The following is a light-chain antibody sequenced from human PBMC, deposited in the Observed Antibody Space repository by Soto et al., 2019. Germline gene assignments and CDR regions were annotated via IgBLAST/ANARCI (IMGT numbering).Light chain of an antibody. CDR2: TAT. CDR3: QQADSFPLT. J-gene: IGKJ4*01. V-gene: IGKV1-12*01. CDR1: HNLDKW. Sequence: DIQMTQSPSTLSASVGDRVTITCRASHNLDKWLAWYQQKPGEAPSLLIYTATTLQSGVPSRFSASGSGTHFTLTISSLQPEDFATYYCQQADSFPLTFGGGTKVDIK.